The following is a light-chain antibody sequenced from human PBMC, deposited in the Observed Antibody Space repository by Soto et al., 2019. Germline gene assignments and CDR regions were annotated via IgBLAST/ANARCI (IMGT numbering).Light chain of an antibody. CDR2: NAS. CDR3: QHYNSYSGA. Sequence: DIQMTQSPSTLSGSVGDRVTITWRASQTISSWLAWYQQKPGKAPKLLIYNASTLKSGVPSRFSGSGSGTEFTLTISCLQPDDFATYYCQHYNSYSGAFGQGTKVDIK. CDR1: QTISSW. V-gene: IGKV1-5*03. J-gene: IGKJ1*01.